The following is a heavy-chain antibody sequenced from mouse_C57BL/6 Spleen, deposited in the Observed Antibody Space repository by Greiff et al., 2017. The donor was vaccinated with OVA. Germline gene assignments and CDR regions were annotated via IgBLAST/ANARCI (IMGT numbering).Heavy chain of an antibody. J-gene: IGHJ2*01. CDR2: INPNNGGT. CDR3: ARSPITTLFDY. Sequence: EVQLQQSGPELVKPGASVKISCKASGYTFTDYYMNWVKQSHGKSLEWIGDINPNNGGTSYNQKFKGKATLTVDKSSSTAYMELRSLTSEDSAVYYCARSPITTLFDYWGQGTTLTVSS. D-gene: IGHD1-1*01. V-gene: IGHV1-26*01. CDR1: GYTFTDYY.